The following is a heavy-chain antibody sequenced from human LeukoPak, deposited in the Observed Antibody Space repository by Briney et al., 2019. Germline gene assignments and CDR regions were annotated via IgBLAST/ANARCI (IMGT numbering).Heavy chain of an antibody. CDR2: INPNSGGT. CDR1: GYTFTGYY. D-gene: IGHD2-2*01. Sequence: GASVKVSCKASGYTFTGYYMHWVRQAPGQGLEWMGWINPNSGGTNYAQKFQGRVTMTRDTSISTAYMELSRLRSDDTAVYYCARERGGRYQLLWTFDYWGQGTLVTVSS. V-gene: IGHV1-2*02. CDR3: ARERGGRYQLLWTFDY. J-gene: IGHJ4*02.